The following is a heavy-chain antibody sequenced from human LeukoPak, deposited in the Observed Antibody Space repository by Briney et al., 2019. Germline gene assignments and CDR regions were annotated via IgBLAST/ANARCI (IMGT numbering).Heavy chain of an antibody. CDR3: ARIGYSEGRFDY. Sequence: GGSLRLSCAASGFTFSDHYMDWVRQAPGKGLEWVGRIRNKAGNYITDYAASVEGRFTVSRDDSKSSLYLQLNSLKTEDTAVYYCARIGYSEGRFDYWGQGTLVTVSS. V-gene: IGHV3-72*01. CDR2: IRNKAGNYIT. D-gene: IGHD4-11*01. CDR1: GFTFSDHY. J-gene: IGHJ4*02.